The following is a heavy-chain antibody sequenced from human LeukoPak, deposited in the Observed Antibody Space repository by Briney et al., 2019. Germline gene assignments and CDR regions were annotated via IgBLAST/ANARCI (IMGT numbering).Heavy chain of an antibody. Sequence: PPGTLSLTCAVSGGSMSSSSWWSWVRQPPGKGLEWTGEIYHSGSTNYNPSLKGRVTVSVDKSKNQFSLKLSSVTAADTAVYYCARSPSGYRFDSWGQGTLVTVSS. CDR1: GGSMSSSSW. CDR2: IYHSGST. CDR3: ARSPSGYRFDS. V-gene: IGHV4-4*03. J-gene: IGHJ4*02. D-gene: IGHD3-22*01.